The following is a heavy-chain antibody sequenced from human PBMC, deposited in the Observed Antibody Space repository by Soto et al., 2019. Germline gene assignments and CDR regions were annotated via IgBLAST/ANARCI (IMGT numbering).Heavy chain of an antibody. V-gene: IGHV3-15*01. Sequence: GSLRLSCAASGFTFSNAWMSWVRQAPGKGLEWVGRIKSKTDGGTTDYAAPVKGRFTISRDDSKNTLYLQMNSLKTEDAAVYYCTTPIVVVPAAHLSDAFDIWGQGTMVTVSS. CDR3: TTPIVVVPAAHLSDAFDI. J-gene: IGHJ3*02. CDR2: IKSKTDGGTT. CDR1: GFTFSNAW. D-gene: IGHD2-2*01.